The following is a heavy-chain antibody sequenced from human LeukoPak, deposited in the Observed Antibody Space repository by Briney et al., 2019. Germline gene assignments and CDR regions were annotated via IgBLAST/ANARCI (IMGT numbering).Heavy chain of an antibody. J-gene: IGHJ4*02. Sequence: SETLSLTCTVSGGSISSGDYYWSWIRQPPGKGLEWIGYIYYSGSTYYNPSLKSRVTISVDTSKNQFSLKLSSVTAADTAVYYCARESYGSGSYYPVNYFDYWGQGTLVTVSS. CDR2: IYYSGST. CDR3: ARESYGSGSYYPVNYFDY. D-gene: IGHD3-10*01. V-gene: IGHV4-30-4*01. CDR1: GGSISSGDYY.